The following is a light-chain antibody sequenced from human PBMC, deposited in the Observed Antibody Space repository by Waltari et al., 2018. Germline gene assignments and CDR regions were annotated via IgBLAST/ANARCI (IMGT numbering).Light chain of an antibody. Sequence: QSVLTQPPSASGTPGQRVTISCSGSYSNIGRNAVNWYQQLPEPAPNLLTHTDNRRPSGVPDLFSGSKSGTSASLAISGLQSEDEADYHCATWDDSLNAWVFGGGTKVTVL. CDR2: TDN. CDR1: YSNIGRNA. CDR3: ATWDDSLNAWV. V-gene: IGLV1-44*01. J-gene: IGLJ3*02.